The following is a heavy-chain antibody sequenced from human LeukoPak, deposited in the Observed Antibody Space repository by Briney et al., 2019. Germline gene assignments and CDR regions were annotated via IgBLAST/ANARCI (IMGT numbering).Heavy chain of an antibody. J-gene: IGHJ4*02. CDR2: INPNSGGT. CDR1: GYTFTGYY. Sequence: ASVKVSCKASGYTFTGYYMHWVRQAPGQGLEWMGRINPNSGGTNYAQKFQGRVTMTRDTSISTAYMELSRLRSDDTAVYHCARDWGWFGELIDYWGQGTLVTVSS. CDR3: ARDWGWFGELIDY. D-gene: IGHD3-10*01. V-gene: IGHV1-2*06.